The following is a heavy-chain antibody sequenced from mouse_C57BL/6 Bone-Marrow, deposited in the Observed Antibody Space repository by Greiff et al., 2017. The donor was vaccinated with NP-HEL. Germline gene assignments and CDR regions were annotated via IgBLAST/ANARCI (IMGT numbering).Heavy chain of an antibody. CDR2: IYPGSGST. Sequence: QVQLQQPGAELVKPGASVKMSCTASGYTFTSYWITWVKQRPGQGLEWIGDIYPGSGSTNYNEKFKSKATLTVDTSSRTAYVQLISLTSEDSAVYYCARRYYGSSYWYFDVWGTGTTVTVSS. V-gene: IGHV1-55*01. J-gene: IGHJ1*03. CDR3: ARRYYGSSYWYFDV. CDR1: GYTFTSYW. D-gene: IGHD1-1*01.